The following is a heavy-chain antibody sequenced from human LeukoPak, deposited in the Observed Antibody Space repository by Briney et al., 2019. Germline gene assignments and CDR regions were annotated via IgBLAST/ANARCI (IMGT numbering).Heavy chain of an antibody. CDR2: INPNSGGT. J-gene: IGHJ4*02. Sequence: GASVKVSCKASGYTFTGYYMHWVRQAPGQGLEWMGWINPNSGGTNYAQKFQGRVTMTRDTSISTAYMELRSLRSDDTAVYYCARVPHYYDSSGYTDFWGQGTLVTVSS. D-gene: IGHD3-22*01. V-gene: IGHV1-2*02. CDR1: GYTFTGYY. CDR3: ARVPHYYDSSGYTDF.